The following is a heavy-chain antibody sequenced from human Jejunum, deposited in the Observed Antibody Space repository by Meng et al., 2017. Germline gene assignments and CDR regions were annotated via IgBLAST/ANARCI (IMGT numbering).Heavy chain of an antibody. CDR1: GGSISSVYW. CDR3: ARGGYYSFDY. J-gene: IGHJ4*02. V-gene: IGHV4-4*02. CDR2: IYHSGST. Sequence: QVQLRGSGPGLVKPSETLSLSCAVSGGSISSVYWWTWVRQSPGKGLEWIGEIYHSGSTNYNPSLKSRVTISVDKSKNQFSLKLTSVTAADTAVYYCARGGYYSFDYWGQGTLVTVSS. D-gene: IGHD3-22*01.